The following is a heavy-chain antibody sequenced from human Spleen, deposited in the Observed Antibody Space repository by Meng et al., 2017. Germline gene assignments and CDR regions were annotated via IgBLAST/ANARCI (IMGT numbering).Heavy chain of an antibody. J-gene: IGHJ4*02. CDR1: GFTVSSNY. D-gene: IGHD3-16*01. Sequence: GESLKISCAASGFTVSSNYMSWVRQAPGKGLERVSGISGGGGSTYYADSVKGRFTISRDNSKNTLYLQMNSLRAGDTAVYYCAKLITFGGVNGWGQGTLVTVSS. CDR2: ISGGGGST. CDR3: AKLITFGGVNG. V-gene: IGHV3-23*01.